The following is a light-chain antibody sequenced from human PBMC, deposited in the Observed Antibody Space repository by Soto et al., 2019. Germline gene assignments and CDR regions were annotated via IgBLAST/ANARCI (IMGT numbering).Light chain of an antibody. Sequence: IVWTQSPGTLCGCRVKIASPSCMASQSVSSSYLAWYQQKPGQAPRLLIYGASSRATGIPDRFSCSRSGTDFILPLTSLHCEASAPYYCQQYNTSPRTFGQGTKVDI. CDR1: QSVSSSY. CDR3: QQYNTSPRT. J-gene: IGKJ1*01. V-gene: IGKV3-20*01. CDR2: GAS.